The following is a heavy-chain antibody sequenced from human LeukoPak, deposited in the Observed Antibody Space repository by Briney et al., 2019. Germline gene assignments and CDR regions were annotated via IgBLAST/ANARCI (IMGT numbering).Heavy chain of an antibody. J-gene: IGHJ4*02. CDR1: GFIFNTYS. Sequence: GGSLRLSCAASGFIFNTYSMNWVRQATGNGLEWVSYISSSGGTMYYADSVKGRFTISRDNANNSLYLQLNSLTVEDTAVYYCARDLDYGLDYWGQGTLVTVSS. V-gene: IGHV3-48*01. D-gene: IGHD4-17*01. CDR3: ARDLDYGLDY. CDR2: ISSSGGTM.